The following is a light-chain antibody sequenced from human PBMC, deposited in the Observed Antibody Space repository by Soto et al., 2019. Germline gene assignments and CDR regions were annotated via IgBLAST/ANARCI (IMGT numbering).Light chain of an antibody. V-gene: IGKV3-15*01. CDR1: QSVSSN. CDR2: DAS. Sequence: EIVMTQSPASLHVSPGERATLSCRASQSVSSNFAWYQQKPGQAPRLLIYDASTRATGNPARFSGSGSGTDVILTISSLQSEDFAVYYCQEYNQWPLTIGGGTKVEIK. J-gene: IGKJ4*01. CDR3: QEYNQWPLT.